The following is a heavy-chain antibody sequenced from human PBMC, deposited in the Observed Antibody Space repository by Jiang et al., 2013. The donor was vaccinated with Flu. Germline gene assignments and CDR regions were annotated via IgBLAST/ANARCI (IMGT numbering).Heavy chain of an antibody. CDR2: FYYSGST. CDR3: ATTGHYYYYYGMDV. Sequence: ETLSLTCIVSGGSISSSSYYWGWIRQPPGKGLEWIGSFYYSGSTYCNPSLKSRVTISVDTSKNQFSLRLSSVTAADTAVYYCATTGHYYYYYGMDVWGQGTTVTVSS. J-gene: IGHJ6*02. V-gene: IGHV4-39*01. D-gene: IGHD4-11*01. CDR1: GGSISSSSYY.